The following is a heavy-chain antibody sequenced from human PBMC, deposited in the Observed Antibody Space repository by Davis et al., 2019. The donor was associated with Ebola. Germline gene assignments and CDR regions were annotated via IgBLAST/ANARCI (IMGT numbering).Heavy chain of an antibody. D-gene: IGHD4-23*01. Sequence: SETLSLTCTVSGGSISSGDYYWSWIRQPPGKGLEWIGYIYYSGSTYYNPSLKSRVTISVDTSKNQFSLKLSSVTAADTAVYYCARDDYGGNGAFDIWGQGTMVTVSS. CDR1: GGSISSGDYY. CDR2: IYYSGST. V-gene: IGHV4-30-4*01. J-gene: IGHJ3*02. CDR3: ARDDYGGNGAFDI.